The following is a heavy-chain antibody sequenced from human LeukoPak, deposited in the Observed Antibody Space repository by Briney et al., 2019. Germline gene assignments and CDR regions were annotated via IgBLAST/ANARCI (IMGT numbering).Heavy chain of an antibody. Sequence: GGSLRLSCAASGFTFSSYAMHWVRQAPGKGLEWVSVISGSGSNTDYADSVKGRFTISRDNSKNTLYVQMNSLRAEDTAVYYCAKTRDASRNGGSRYFFDYWGQGTLVTVCS. CDR2: ISGSGSNT. CDR3: AKTRDASRNGGSRYFFDY. CDR1: GFTFSSYA. D-gene: IGHD2-15*01. V-gene: IGHV3-23*01. J-gene: IGHJ4*02.